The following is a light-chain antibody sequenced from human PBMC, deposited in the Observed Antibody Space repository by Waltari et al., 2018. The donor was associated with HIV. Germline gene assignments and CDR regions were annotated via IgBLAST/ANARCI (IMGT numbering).Light chain of an antibody. CDR3: QQYYSTPWT. CDR2: WAS. J-gene: IGKJ1*01. V-gene: IGKV4-1*01. CDR1: QSVLYSSNNKNY. Sequence: DIVMTQSPDSLAVSLGERATINCNSSQSVLYSSNNKNYLAWYQQKPGQPPKLLIYWASTRESGVPDRFSGSGSGTDLTLTISILQAEDVAVYYCQQYYSTPWTFGQGTKVEIK.